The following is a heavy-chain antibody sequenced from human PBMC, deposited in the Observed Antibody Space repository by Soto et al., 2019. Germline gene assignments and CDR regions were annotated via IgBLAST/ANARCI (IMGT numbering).Heavy chain of an antibody. D-gene: IGHD3-22*01. CDR2: LSGSGGGT. CDR3: AKDWEYYYDSSGYSPFDY. J-gene: IGHJ4*02. Sequence: PGGSLRLSCAASGFTFRNYDLHWVRQAPGKGLEWVSFLSGSGGGTYYADSVKGRFTISRDNSKNTLYLQMNSLRAEDTAVYYCAKDWEYYYDSSGYSPFDYWGQGTLVTVSS. CDR1: GFTFRNYD. V-gene: IGHV3-23*01.